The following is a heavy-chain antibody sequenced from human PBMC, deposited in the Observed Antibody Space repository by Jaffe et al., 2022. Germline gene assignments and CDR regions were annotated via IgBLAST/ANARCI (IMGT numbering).Heavy chain of an antibody. CDR3: ARGVRDY. V-gene: IGHV3-7*01. Sequence: EVKLVESGGGLVQPGGSLRLSCAASGFTFTYYWMNWVRQAPGKGLEWVANIKEDGSEIYYVESVKGRFTISRDNANNSLYLQMNSLRADDTAVYYCARGVRDYWGQGTLVTVSS. CDR1: GFTFTYYW. CDR2: IKEDGSEI. J-gene: IGHJ4*02.